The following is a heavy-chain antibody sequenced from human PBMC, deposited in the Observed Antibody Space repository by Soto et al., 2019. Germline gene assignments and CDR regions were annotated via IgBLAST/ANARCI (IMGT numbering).Heavy chain of an antibody. J-gene: IGHJ5*02. V-gene: IGHV4-30-4*01. CDR2: VYNIANT. D-gene: IGHD5-12*01. CDR1: GDSITSRDYY. CDR3: ALGYSGVYHSPFGS. Sequence: PSETLSLTCTVSGDSITSRDYYWSWIRQPPGKGLEWIGYVYNIANTYYNPSLKTPVTISVDTSKNQFSLKLTSVTASDAAVYYCALGYSGVYHSPFGSWGQVTQVTVSS.